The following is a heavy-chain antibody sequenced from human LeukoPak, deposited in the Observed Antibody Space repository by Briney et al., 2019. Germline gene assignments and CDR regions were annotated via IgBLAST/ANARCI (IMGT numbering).Heavy chain of an antibody. J-gene: IGHJ6*03. Sequence: AASVKVSCKASGYTFTGYYMHWVRQAPGQGLEWMGWINPNSGGTNYAQKFQGRVTMTRDTSISTAYMELSRLGSDDTAVYYCARGAVLVFYYYMDVWGKGTTVTVSS. D-gene: IGHD2/OR15-2a*01. CDR1: GYTFTGYY. CDR3: ARGAVLVFYYYMDV. CDR2: INPNSGGT. V-gene: IGHV1-2*02.